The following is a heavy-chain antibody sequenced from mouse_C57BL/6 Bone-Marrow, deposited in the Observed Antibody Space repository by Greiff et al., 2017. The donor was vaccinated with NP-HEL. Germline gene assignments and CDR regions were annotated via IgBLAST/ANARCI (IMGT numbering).Heavy chain of an antibody. Sequence: EVQLVESGGGLVQPKGSLKLSCAASGFTFNTYAMHWVRQAPGKGLEWVARIRSKSSNYATYYADSVKDRFTISRDDSQSMLYLQMNNLKTEDTAMYYCVRDSTAQTLYAMDYWGQGTSVTVSS. V-gene: IGHV10-3*01. CDR1: GFTFNTYA. CDR3: VRDSTAQTLYAMDY. J-gene: IGHJ4*01. D-gene: IGHD3-2*02. CDR2: IRSKSSNYAT.